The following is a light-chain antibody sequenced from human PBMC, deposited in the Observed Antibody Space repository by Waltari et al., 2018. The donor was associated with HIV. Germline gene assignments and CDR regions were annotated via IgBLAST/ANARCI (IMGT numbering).Light chain of an antibody. CDR2: EVS. V-gene: IGLV2-8*01. CDR1: SSDIGLYNF. Sequence: QSALTQPPSASGSPGQSVTIPCAGTSSDIGLYNFFSWYQHPPGKAPKLMISEVSRRPSGVPDRFSGSKSGNTASLTVSGLQAEDEAAYYCFSYAGNNYLLFGGGTKLTVL. J-gene: IGLJ2*01. CDR3: FSYAGNNYLL.